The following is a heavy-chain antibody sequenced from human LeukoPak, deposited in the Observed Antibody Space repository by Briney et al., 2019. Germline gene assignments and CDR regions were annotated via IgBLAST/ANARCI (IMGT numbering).Heavy chain of an antibody. CDR2: IYYSGST. CDR3: ASLIAVAGQVDY. CDR1: GGSISSYY. Sequence: SETLSLTCTVSGGSISSYYWSWIRQTPGKGLEWIGYIYYSGSTNYNPSLKSRVTISVDTSKNQLSLKLSSVTAADTAVYYCASLIAVAGQVDYWGQGTLVTVSS. J-gene: IGHJ4*02. V-gene: IGHV4-59*01. D-gene: IGHD6-19*01.